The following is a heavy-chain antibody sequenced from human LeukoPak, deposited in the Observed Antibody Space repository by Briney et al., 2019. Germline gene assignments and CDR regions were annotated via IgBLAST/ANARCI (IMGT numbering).Heavy chain of an antibody. CDR1: GFTFSSYG. CDR3: AKGDDYGDLLDY. D-gene: IGHD4-17*01. Sequence: VPPGRSLRLSCAASGFTFSSYGMHWVRQAPGKGLEWVAVISYDGSNKYYADSVKGRFTISRDNSKNTLYLQMNSLRAEDAVVYYCAKGDDYGDLLDYGGQGTLVTVSS. CDR2: ISYDGSNK. J-gene: IGHJ4*02. V-gene: IGHV3-30*18.